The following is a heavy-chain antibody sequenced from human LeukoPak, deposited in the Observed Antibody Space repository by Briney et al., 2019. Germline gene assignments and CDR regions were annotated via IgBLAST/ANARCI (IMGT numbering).Heavy chain of an antibody. V-gene: IGHV4-4*02. CDR3: AREPRTAAAGTWFWFDP. CDR1: GVSISSSNW. CDR2: IHHSGST. J-gene: IGHJ5*02. D-gene: IGHD6-13*01. Sequence: SETLSLTCAVSGVSISSSNWWNWVRQPPGKGLEWIGEIHHSGSTNYNPSLKSRVTISVDKSKNQFSLKVSSVTAADTAVYYCAREPRTAAAGTWFWFDPWGQGTLVTVSS.